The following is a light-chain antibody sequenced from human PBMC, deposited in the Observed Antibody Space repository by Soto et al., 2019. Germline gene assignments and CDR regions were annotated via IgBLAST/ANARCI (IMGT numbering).Light chain of an antibody. CDR3: QQYNSYPYA. Sequence: DIQMTQSPSTLSASVGDRVTITCRASQSISSWLAWYQQKPGKAPKLLIYDASSLESGVPSRFSGSGSGTEFTLTISSLQPDDFATYYCQQYNSYPYAVGQGTQLEI. J-gene: IGKJ2*01. CDR2: DAS. CDR1: QSISSW. V-gene: IGKV1-5*01.